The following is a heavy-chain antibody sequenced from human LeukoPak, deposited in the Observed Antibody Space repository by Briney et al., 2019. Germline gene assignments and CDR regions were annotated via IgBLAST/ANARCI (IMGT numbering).Heavy chain of an antibody. Sequence: GGSLRLSCAASGFTFSSYSMNWVRQAPGKGLEWVSSISSSSSYIYYADSVKGRFTISRDNSKNTLYLQMNSLRAEDTAVYYCARDFYYYYYDMDVWGQGTTVTVSS. CDR1: GFTFSSYS. J-gene: IGHJ6*02. CDR2: ISSSSSYI. V-gene: IGHV3-21*01. CDR3: ARDFYYYYYDMDV.